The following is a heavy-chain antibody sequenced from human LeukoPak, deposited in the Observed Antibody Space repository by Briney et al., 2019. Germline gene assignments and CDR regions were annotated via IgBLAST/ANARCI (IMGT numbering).Heavy chain of an antibody. Sequence: GASLKISCRGVGYTFTSYWIGWVRQMPGKGLEWMGIIYPGDSDTTYSPSFQGQVTISADKSMYTAYLQWSSLKASDTAMYYCARWSDWSFDYWGQGTLVTVSS. CDR3: ARWSDWSFDY. CDR2: IYPGDSDT. J-gene: IGHJ4*02. CDR1: GYTFTSYW. D-gene: IGHD3-9*01. V-gene: IGHV5-51*01.